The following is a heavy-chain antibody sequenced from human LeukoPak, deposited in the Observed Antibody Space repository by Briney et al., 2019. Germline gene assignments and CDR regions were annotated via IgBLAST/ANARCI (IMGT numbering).Heavy chain of an antibody. J-gene: IGHJ4*02. CDR3: AGLYGSGSYGPPYFDY. Sequence: GESLKISCKGSGYSFTSYWIGWVRQMPGKGLEWMGIIYPGDSDTRYSPSFQGQVTISADKSISTAYLQWSSLKASDTAMYYCAGLYGSGSYGPPYFDYWGQGTLVTVSS. CDR2: IYPGDSDT. CDR1: GYSFTSYW. D-gene: IGHD3-10*01. V-gene: IGHV5-51*01.